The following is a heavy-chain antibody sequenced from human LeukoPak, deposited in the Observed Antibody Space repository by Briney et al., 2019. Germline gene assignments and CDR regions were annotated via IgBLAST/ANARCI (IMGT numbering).Heavy chain of an antibody. J-gene: IGHJ4*02. CDR2: ISFSSSYI. CDR1: GLTFSSYS. CDR3: ARGFEQQLVPRLL. Sequence: PGGSLRLSCAASGLTFSSYSMNWVRQAPGKGLEWVSSISFSSSYIYYADSVKGRFTISRDNAKNSLYLQMNSLRAEDTAVYYCARGFEQQLVPRLLWGQGALVTVSS. V-gene: IGHV3-21*01. D-gene: IGHD6-13*01.